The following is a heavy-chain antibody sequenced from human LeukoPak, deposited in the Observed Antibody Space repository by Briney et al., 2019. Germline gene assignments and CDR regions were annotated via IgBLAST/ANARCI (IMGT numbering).Heavy chain of an antibody. CDR3: ARGLYDFWSGYASTKYYFDY. CDR2: INHSGST. Sequence: SETLSLTCAVYGGSFSGYYWSWIRQPPGKGLEWIGEINHSGSTNYNPSLKSRVTISVDTSKNQFSLKLSSVTAADTAVYYCARGLYDFWSGYASTKYYFDYWGQGTLVTVSS. V-gene: IGHV4-34*01. CDR1: GGSFSGYY. J-gene: IGHJ4*02. D-gene: IGHD3-3*01.